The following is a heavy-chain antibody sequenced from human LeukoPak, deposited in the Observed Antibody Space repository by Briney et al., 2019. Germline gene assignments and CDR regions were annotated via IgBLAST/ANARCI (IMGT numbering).Heavy chain of an antibody. D-gene: IGHD6-13*01. J-gene: IGHJ6*02. CDR1: GFTFSNYA. CDR3: AKDSSSWSYYYYYYGMDV. Sequence: PGGSLRLSCAASGFTFSNYAMHWVRQAPGKGLEWVAAISGSGGSTYYADSVKGRFTISRDNSKNTLYLQMNSLRAEDTAVYYCAKDSSSWSYYYYYYGMDVWGQGTTVTVSS. CDR2: ISGSGGST. V-gene: IGHV3-23*01.